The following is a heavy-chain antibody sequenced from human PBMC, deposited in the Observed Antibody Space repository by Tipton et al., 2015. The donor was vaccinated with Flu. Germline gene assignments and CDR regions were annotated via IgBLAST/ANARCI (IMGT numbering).Heavy chain of an antibody. J-gene: IGHJ6*02. Sequence: QSGAEVKKPGASVKVSCKASGYTFTGYYMHWVRQAPGQGLEWMGWINPSSGGTNYAQKFQGRVTMTRDTSISTAYMELSRLRSDDTAVYYCARDVWDYYGSGSYYKAPYGMDVWGQGTTVTVSS. V-gene: IGHV1-2*02. CDR3: ARDVWDYYGSGSYYKAPYGMDV. CDR2: INPSSGGT. D-gene: IGHD3-10*01. CDR1: GYTFTGYY.